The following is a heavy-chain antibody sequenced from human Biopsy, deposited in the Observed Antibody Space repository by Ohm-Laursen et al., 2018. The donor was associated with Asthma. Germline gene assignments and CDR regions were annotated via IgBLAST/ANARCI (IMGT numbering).Heavy chain of an antibody. Sequence: SSVKVSCKASGDSFSNYAVSWVRQAPGQGLEWMGGLIPVLGTPDHAQMFEGRVTITADESTSTAYMELSSLGSEDTAVYYCARGYSGSDRIVYYYSGLEVWGQGTTVTVSS. D-gene: IGHD5-12*01. CDR1: GDSFSNYA. CDR3: ARGYSGSDRIVYYYSGLEV. J-gene: IGHJ6*02. CDR2: LIPVLGTP. V-gene: IGHV1-69*01.